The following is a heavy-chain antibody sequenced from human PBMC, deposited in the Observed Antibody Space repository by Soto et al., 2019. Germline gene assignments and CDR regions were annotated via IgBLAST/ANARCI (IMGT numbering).Heavy chain of an antibody. V-gene: IGHV1-18*01. D-gene: IGHD2-21*02. J-gene: IGHJ4*02. Sequence: GASVKVSCKVSGYTFTNYGINWVRQAPGQGLEWVGWFSPANRNTNYAQKFQDRVSMTTDTSTNTAYMELRGLRSDDTAVYYCARVRFGDPFDFWGQGTLVTVSS. CDR3: ARVRFGDPFDF. CDR2: FSPANRNT. CDR1: GYTFTNYG.